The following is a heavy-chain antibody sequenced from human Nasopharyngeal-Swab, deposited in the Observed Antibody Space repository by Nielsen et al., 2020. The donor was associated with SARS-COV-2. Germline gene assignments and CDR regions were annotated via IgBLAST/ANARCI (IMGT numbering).Heavy chain of an antibody. D-gene: IGHD1-26*01. CDR3: ARDIVGATPNFDY. J-gene: IGHJ4*02. Sequence: GGSLRLSFAASGFTFRDYYMSWIRQAPGKGLEWVSYISSSGSTIYYADSVKGRFTISRDNAKNSLYLQMNSLRAEDTAVYYCARDIVGATPNFDYWGQGTLVTVSS. CDR2: ISSSGSTI. V-gene: IGHV3-11*04. CDR1: GFTFRDYY.